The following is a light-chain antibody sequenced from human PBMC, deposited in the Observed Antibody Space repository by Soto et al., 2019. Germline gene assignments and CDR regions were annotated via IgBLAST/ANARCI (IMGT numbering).Light chain of an antibody. Sequence: IVMTQSPATLSVSAGEGATLSCRASQSVSSNLAWHQQKHGQAPRLLMYDASTRATGISARFSGSGSGTELTITISSLQSEDVAVYYCQQYHNWLITFGQGTRLEIK. V-gene: IGKV3-15*01. CDR2: DAS. CDR1: QSVSSN. J-gene: IGKJ5*01. CDR3: QQYHNWLIT.